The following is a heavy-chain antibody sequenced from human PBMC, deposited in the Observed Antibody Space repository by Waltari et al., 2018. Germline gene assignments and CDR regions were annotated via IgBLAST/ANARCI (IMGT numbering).Heavy chain of an antibody. CDR3: ARRTQLGYYYDSSGYPDAFDI. V-gene: IGHV4-39*01. CDR2: IYYSGST. CDR1: GGSISSSSYY. D-gene: IGHD3-22*01. Sequence: QLQLQESGPGLVKPSETLSPTCTVSGGSISSSSYYWGWIRRPPGQGLEWIGSIYYSGSTYYNPSIKSRVTISVDTSKNQFSLKRSSVTAADTAVYYCARRTQLGYYYDSSGYPDAFDIWGQGTMVTVSS. J-gene: IGHJ3*02.